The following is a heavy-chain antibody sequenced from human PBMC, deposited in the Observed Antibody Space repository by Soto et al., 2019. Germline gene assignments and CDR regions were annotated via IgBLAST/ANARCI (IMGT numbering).Heavy chain of an antibody. CDR1: GYTFTNYG. J-gene: IGHJ6*02. CDR3: AREGQAPYYYYGMDV. Sequence: QVQVVQSGDEVKKPGASVKVSCKASGYTFTNYGFSWVRQAPGQGLEWMGWISGYNGNTKYAEKFQGRVTMTTDTYTRTHPMERRSLRSDDTAVYYCAREGQAPYYYYGMDVWGQGTAVTVSS. CDR2: ISGYNGNT. V-gene: IGHV1-18*01.